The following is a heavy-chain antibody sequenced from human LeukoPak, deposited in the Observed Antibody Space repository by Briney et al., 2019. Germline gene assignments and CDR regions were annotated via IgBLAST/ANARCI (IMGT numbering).Heavy chain of an antibody. Sequence: PGGSLRLSCAASGFTFSSYTMNWVRQAPGKGLEWRSYIRIPTGALYYADSVKGRFTISRDNAKNSLYLQMNNLRAEDTAVYYCVRGMLVYYYDNSGYFDSWGQGTVVTVSS. CDR3: VRGMLVYYYDNSGYFDS. CDR1: GFTFSSYT. V-gene: IGHV3-48*01. D-gene: IGHD3-22*01. CDR2: IRIPTGAL. J-gene: IGHJ4*02.